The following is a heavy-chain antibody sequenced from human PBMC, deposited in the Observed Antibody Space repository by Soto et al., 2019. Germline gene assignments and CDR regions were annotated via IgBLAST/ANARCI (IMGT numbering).Heavy chain of an antibody. V-gene: IGHV4-31*03. J-gene: IGHJ3*02. D-gene: IGHD3-22*01. Sequence: QVQLQESGPGLVKPSQTLSLTCTVSGGSISSGGYYWSWIRQHPGKGLEWIGYIYYSGSTYYNTSLKSRVTISVDTSKNQFSLKLSSVTAADTAVYYCARGIAMIVVVTPYDAFDIWGQGTMVTVSS. CDR2: IYYSGST. CDR1: GGSISSGGYY. CDR3: ARGIAMIVVVTPYDAFDI.